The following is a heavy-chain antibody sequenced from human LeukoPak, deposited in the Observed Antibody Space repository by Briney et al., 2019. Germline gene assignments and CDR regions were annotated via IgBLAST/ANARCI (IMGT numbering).Heavy chain of an antibody. CDR2: MDPNSGNT. CDR3: ARLAIRDGYNSDYFDY. Sequence: ASVRVSCKASGYTFTIYDINWVRQATGQGLEWMGRMDPNSGNTAYAHKFQGRVTITRNTSISTAYMELSSLRSEDTAVYYCARLAIRDGYNSDYFDYWGQGTLVTVSS. CDR1: GYTFTIYD. V-gene: IGHV1-8*03. J-gene: IGHJ4*02. D-gene: IGHD5-24*01.